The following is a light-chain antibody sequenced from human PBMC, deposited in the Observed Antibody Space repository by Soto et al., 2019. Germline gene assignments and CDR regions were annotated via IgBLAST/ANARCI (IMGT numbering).Light chain of an antibody. CDR3: QHYKMYSPWT. V-gene: IGKV1-5*01. CDR1: QSITTW. CDR2: DVS. Sequence: IQMTQSPSILVGSGRGRVNNTCRASQSITTWLAWYQKRPGKAPKLMXYDVSSLQSGVPSRFSGSGSGTEFTLTISSLQPDDFATYYCQHYKMYSPWTFGQGTKVDIK. J-gene: IGKJ1*01.